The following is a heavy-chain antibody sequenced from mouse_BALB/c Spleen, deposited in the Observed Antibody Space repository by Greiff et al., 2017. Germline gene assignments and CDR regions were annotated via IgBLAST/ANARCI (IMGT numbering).Heavy chain of an antibody. CDR3: ARDTSYDYDEDAMDY. V-gene: IGHV7-3*02. D-gene: IGHD2-4*01. J-gene: IGHJ4*01. CDR1: GFTFTDYY. CDR2: IRNKANGYTT. Sequence: EVQLVESGGGLVQPGGSLRLSCATSGFTFTDYYMSWVRQPPGKALEWLGFIRNKANGYTTEYSASVKGRFTISRDNSQSILYLQMNTLRAEDSATYYCARDTSYDYDEDAMDYWGQGTSVTVSS.